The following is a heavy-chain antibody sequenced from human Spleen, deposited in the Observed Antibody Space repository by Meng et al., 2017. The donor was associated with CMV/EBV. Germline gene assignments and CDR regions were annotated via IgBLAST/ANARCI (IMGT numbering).Heavy chain of an antibody. V-gene: IGHV3-23*01. CDR3: AKVRIAALGMDV. CDR2: VSRSGGGT. J-gene: IGHJ6*02. CDR1: GFTFSNYA. D-gene: IGHD6-6*01. Sequence: GSLRLSCAASGFTFSNYAMSWVRQAGKGLEWVSTVSRSGGGTDYADSVKGRFTVSRDNSKNTLFLQINSLRAEDTAVYYCAKVRIAALGMDVWGQGTTVTVSS.